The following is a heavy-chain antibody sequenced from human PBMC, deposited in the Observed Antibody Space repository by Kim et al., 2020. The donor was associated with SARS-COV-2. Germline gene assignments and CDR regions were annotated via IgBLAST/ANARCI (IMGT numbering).Heavy chain of an antibody. Sequence: KFQGRVTMTRDTSTSTVYMELSSLRSEDTAVYYCARVLRWLQFPADAFDIWGQGTMVTVSS. J-gene: IGHJ3*02. D-gene: IGHD5-12*01. V-gene: IGHV1-46*01. CDR3: ARVLRWLQFPADAFDI.